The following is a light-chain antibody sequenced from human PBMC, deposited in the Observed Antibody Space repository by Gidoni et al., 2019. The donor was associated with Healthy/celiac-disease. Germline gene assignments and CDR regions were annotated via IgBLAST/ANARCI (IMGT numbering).Light chain of an antibody. V-gene: IGKV3-11*01. J-gene: IGKJ2*01. Sequence: EIVLTQSPATLSLSPGERATLSCRASQIVSSYLAWYQQKPGQAPRLLIYDASNRATGIPARFSGSGSGTDFTLTISSLEPEDFAVYYCQQRSNGPYTFGQGTKLEIK. CDR1: QIVSSY. CDR2: DAS. CDR3: QQRSNGPYT.